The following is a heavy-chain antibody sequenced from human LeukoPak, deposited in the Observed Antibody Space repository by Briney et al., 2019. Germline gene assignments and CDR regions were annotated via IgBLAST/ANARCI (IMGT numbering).Heavy chain of an antibody. CDR3: ARDYGRKNDY. J-gene: IGHJ4*02. V-gene: IGHV4-39*07. D-gene: IGHD4-17*01. CDR2: IYYSGST. CDR1: GGSISSSSYY. Sequence: SETLSLTCTVSGGSISSSSYYWGWIRQPPGKGLEWIGSIYYSGSTYDNPSLKSRVTISVDTSKNQFSLKLSSVTAADTAVYYCARDYGRKNDYWGQGTQVTVSS.